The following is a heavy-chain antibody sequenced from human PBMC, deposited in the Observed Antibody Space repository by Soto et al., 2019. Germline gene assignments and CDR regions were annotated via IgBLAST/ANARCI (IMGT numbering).Heavy chain of an antibody. CDR2: IWYDGSNK. J-gene: IGHJ6*02. Sequence: GGSLRLSCAASGFTFSSYGMHWVRQAPGKGLEWVAVIWYDGSNKYYADSVKGRFTISRDNSKNTLYLQMNSLRAEDTAVYYCARDRGVTMVRGVYYGMDVWGQGTTVTVSS. D-gene: IGHD3-10*01. V-gene: IGHV3-33*01. CDR1: GFTFSSYG. CDR3: ARDRGVTMVRGVYYGMDV.